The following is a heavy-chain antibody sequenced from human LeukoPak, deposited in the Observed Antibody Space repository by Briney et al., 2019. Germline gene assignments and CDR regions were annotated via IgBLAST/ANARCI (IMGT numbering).Heavy chain of an antibody. CDR3: ARDFCSGGSCYPDAFDI. D-gene: IGHD2-15*01. V-gene: IGHV3-23*01. J-gene: IGHJ3*02. CDR1: GFTFSSYA. CDR2: ISGSGGST. Sequence: GGSLSLSCAASGFTFSSYAMSWVRQAPGKGLEWVSAISGSGGSTYYADSVKGRFTISRDNSKNTLYLQMNSLRAEDTAVYYCARDFCSGGSCYPDAFDIWGQGTMVTVSS.